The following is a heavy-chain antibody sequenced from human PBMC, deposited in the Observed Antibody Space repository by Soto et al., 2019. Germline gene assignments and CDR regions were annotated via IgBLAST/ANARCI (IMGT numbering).Heavy chain of an antibody. D-gene: IGHD3-10*01. CDR3: AIVRRFGELRSLY. V-gene: IGHV3-23*01. J-gene: IGHJ4*02. CDR1: GFTFSSYA. CDR2: IGVSGDTT. Sequence: EVQLLESGGGLVQHGGSLRLSCAASGFTFSSYAMSWVRQAPGKGLEWVSAIGVSGDTTYYADSVKGRFTISRDNSKNTLYLQMGSLRTEETAVYYCAIVRRFGELRSLYWGQGTLVTVSS.